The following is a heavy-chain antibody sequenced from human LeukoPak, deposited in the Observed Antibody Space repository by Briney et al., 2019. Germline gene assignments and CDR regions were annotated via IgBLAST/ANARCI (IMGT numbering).Heavy chain of an antibody. Sequence: GGSLRLSCEASGFTFSSYAMAWVRQAPGKGLDWVSVIGASGADTYYSDSAKGRFTVSRDNSKDTLFLHMGSLRAEDTAVYFCATRPRDSSGYYLGAFDGWGQGTTVTVSS. CDR3: ATRPRDSSGYYLGAFDG. D-gene: IGHD3-22*01. CDR1: GFTFSSYA. J-gene: IGHJ3*01. CDR2: IGASGADT. V-gene: IGHV3-23*01.